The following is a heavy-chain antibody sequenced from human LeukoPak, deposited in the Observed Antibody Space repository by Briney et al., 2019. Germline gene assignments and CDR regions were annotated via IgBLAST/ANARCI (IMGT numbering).Heavy chain of an antibody. CDR2: IRASDDST. V-gene: IGHV3-23*01. J-gene: IGHJ4*02. CDR1: GITFSTSA. Sequence: GGSLRLSCEVFGITFSTSAMSWARQAPGKGLEWVSGIRASDDSTYYVDSVKGRFTVSRDISKNTLYLQMNSLRAEDVAVYFCAKNSGYNWQYFFDYWGQGTLVTVSS. CDR3: AKNSGYNWQYFFDY. D-gene: IGHD6-25*01.